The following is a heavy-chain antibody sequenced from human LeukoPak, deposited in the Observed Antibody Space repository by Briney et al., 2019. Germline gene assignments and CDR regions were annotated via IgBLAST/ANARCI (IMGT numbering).Heavy chain of an antibody. Sequence: PGGTLRLSCAASGFTFSSYSMNWVRQAPGKGLEWVSYISSSSSTIYYADSVKGRFTISRDNAKNSLYLQMNSLRAEDTAVYYCAREGYNYGSDAFDIWGQGTMVTVSS. CDR2: ISSSSSTI. CDR1: GFTFSSYS. J-gene: IGHJ3*02. V-gene: IGHV3-48*01. CDR3: AREGYNYGSDAFDI. D-gene: IGHD5-18*01.